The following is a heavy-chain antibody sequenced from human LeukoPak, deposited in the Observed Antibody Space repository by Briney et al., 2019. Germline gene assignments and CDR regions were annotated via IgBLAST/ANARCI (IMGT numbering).Heavy chain of an antibody. Sequence: SETLSLTCTVSGGSISSYYWSWIRQPPGKGLEWIGYIYYSGSTNYNPPLKSRVTIPVDTSKNQFSLKLSSVTAADTAVYYCARLWDYYGSGTPTGAFDIWGQGTMVTVSS. D-gene: IGHD3-10*01. J-gene: IGHJ3*02. V-gene: IGHV4-59*08. CDR3: ARLWDYYGSGTPTGAFDI. CDR2: IYYSGST. CDR1: GGSISSYY.